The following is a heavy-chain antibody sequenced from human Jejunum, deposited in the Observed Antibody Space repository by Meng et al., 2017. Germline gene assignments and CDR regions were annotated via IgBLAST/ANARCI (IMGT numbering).Heavy chain of an antibody. CDR2: MNPNNGDI. Sequence: QVQRVQSGAEVKKPGASVKVSCKASGYTFSSYHINWVRQATGQGPEWMGWMNPNNGDIGYAQKFQGRVTMTRDTSVSTAYMELSSLTSEDTAVYYCARGVAAGVDYWGQGTLVTVSS. J-gene: IGHJ4*02. CDR3: ARGVAAGVDY. V-gene: IGHV1-8*01. D-gene: IGHD6-13*01. CDR1: GYTFSSYH.